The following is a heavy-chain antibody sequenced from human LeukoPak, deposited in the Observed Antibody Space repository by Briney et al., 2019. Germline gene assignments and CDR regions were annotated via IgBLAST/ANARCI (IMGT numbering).Heavy chain of an antibody. V-gene: IGHV3-15*01. CDR1: GFTFSNAW. Sequence: GGSLRLSCAAYGFTFSNAWMSLVRQAPGKGLEWVGRIKSKTDGGATDYAAPVKGRFTISRDDSKNTLYLQMNSLKTEDTAVYYCTTAFGDETTDFDYWGQGTLVTVSS. J-gene: IGHJ4*02. CDR3: TTAFGDETTDFDY. CDR2: IKSKTDGGAT. D-gene: IGHD2-21*02.